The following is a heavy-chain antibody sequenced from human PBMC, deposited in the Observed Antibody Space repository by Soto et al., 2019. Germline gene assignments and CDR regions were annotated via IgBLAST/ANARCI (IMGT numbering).Heavy chain of an antibody. Sequence: EVQLVESGGGLVQPGGSLRLSCAASGFTFSSYWMHWVRQAPGKGLVWVSRINSDGSSTSYAESVKGRFTISRDNAKHTLYLQMNSLRAEDTAVYYCAREDVQLPPYGMDVWGQGTTVTVSS. D-gene: IGHD2-2*01. CDR1: GFTFSSYW. CDR3: AREDVQLPPYGMDV. V-gene: IGHV3-74*01. J-gene: IGHJ6*02. CDR2: INSDGSST.